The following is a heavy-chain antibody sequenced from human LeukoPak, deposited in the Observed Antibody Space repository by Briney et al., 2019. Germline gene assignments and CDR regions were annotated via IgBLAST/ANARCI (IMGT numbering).Heavy chain of an antibody. CDR3: ARGSITKGWFDP. J-gene: IGHJ5*02. CDR1: GGSISSYY. Sequence: PETLSLTCTVSGGSISSYYWSWIRQPPGKGLEWIGYIYYSGSTNYNPSLKSRVTISVDTSKNQFSLKLSSVTAADTAVYYCARGSITKGWFDPWGQGTLVTVSS. D-gene: IGHD3-10*01. V-gene: IGHV4-59*01. CDR2: IYYSGST.